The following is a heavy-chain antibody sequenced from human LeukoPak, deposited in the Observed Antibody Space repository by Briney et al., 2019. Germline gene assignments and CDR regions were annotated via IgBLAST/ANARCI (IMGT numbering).Heavy chain of an antibody. D-gene: IGHD2-21*02. V-gene: IGHV3-7*01. CDR2: IKQEGSEK. Sequence: GGSLRLSCAASGFTFSSYWMSWVRQAPGKGLEWVANIKQEGSEKYYVDSVKGRFTISRDNAKNSLYLQMNSLRAEDTAVYYCARWAVLAYCGGDCYSALYYFDYWGQGTLVTVSS. J-gene: IGHJ4*02. CDR1: GFTFSSYW. CDR3: ARWAVLAYCGGDCYSALYYFDY.